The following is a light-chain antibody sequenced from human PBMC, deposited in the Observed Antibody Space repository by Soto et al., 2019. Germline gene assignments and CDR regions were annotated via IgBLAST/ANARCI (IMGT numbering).Light chain of an antibody. Sequence: DIQMTQSPSSLSASVGDRVTITCRASQNIYYYLNWYQQKPGKAPKLLISAASSLQRGVPSRFSGSGSVTDFTLTISSLQPEDFATYTCQQSYSKSRTFGQGTKLEIK. CDR1: QNIYYY. J-gene: IGKJ2*01. CDR3: QQSYSKSRT. V-gene: IGKV1-39*01. CDR2: AAS.